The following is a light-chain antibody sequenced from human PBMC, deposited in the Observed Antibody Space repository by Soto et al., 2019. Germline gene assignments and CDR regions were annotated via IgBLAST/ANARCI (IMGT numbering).Light chain of an antibody. CDR2: GAS. CDR3: QQYGSSPLIS. V-gene: IGKV3-20*01. Sequence: EIVLTQSPGTLSLSPGERATLSCRASQAISINCLVWYQVKSGRAPRVLIYGASSRATGIPDRFSGSGSGTDFTLTISGLEPEDFAVYYCQQYGSSPLISFGQGTRLEIK. CDR1: QAISINC. J-gene: IGKJ5*01.